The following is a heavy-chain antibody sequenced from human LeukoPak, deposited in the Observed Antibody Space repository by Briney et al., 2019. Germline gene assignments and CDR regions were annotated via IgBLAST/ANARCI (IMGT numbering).Heavy chain of an antibody. V-gene: IGHV4-61*09. D-gene: IGHD3-10*01. Sequence: SETLSLTCTVSGGSISSGTYYWNWIRQPAGKGLEWIGHIYATKNTNYSPSLKSRVNMSADTSKNQFSLKLTSVTAADTAVYYCARGRITMIRGIIISGYFDYWGQGALVTVSS. CDR2: IYATKNT. CDR3: ARGRITMIRGIIISGYFDY. J-gene: IGHJ4*02. CDR1: GGSISSGTYY.